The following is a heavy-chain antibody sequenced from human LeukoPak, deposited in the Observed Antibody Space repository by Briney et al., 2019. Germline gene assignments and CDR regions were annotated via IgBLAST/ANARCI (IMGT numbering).Heavy chain of an antibody. V-gene: IGHV3-23*01. J-gene: IGHJ1*01. Sequence: PGGSLRLSCAASGFIYRRYALRWVRQARGRGLEGVSAISGNGGSTYYADSVKGRFTNSRDNSKNKLYLKMNSLKAEDMAVYYCAKDLVVGPRGPEYFQLWGQGTLVTVSS. CDR2: ISGNGGST. CDR3: AKDLVVGPRGPEYFQL. CDR1: GFIYRRYA. D-gene: IGHD2-21*01.